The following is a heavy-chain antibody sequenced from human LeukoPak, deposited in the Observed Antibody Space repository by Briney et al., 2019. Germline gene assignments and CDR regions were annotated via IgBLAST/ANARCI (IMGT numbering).Heavy chain of an antibody. V-gene: IGHV3-23*01. CDR3: ARQYCSGGSCYSGSPENWFDP. CDR2: ISGSGGST. CDR1: GFTFSSHA. Sequence: GGSLRLSCAASGFTFSSHAMSWVRQAPGKGLEWVSAISGSGGSTYYADSVKGRFTISRDNSKNTLYLQMNSLRAEDTAVYYCARQYCSGGSCYSGSPENWFDPWGQGTLVTVSS. D-gene: IGHD2-15*01. J-gene: IGHJ5*02.